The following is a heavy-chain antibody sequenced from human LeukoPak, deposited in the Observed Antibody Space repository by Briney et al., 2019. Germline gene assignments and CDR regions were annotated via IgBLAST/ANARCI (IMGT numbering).Heavy chain of an antibody. CDR1: GFTFSSYA. D-gene: IGHD3-22*01. CDR3: SVMHRYYDGSGYWVQ. Sequence: GGSLRLSCAASGFTFSSYAMSWVRQAPGKGLEWVSGISTNGGSTSYADPVKGRLTISRDNPRNTLYMEMNSLRAEDTAVYYCSVMHRYYDGSGYWVQWGQGTLVTVSS. J-gene: IGHJ4*02. CDR2: ISTNGGST. V-gene: IGHV3-23*01.